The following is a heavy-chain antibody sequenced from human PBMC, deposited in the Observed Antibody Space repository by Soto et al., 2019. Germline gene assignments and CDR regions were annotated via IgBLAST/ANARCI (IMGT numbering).Heavy chain of an antibody. CDR2: TDYRSRWQT. Sequence: QVQLQQSGPGLVKPSQTLSLTCAISGDRVSSNAATWDWIRQSPSRGLEWLGRTDYRSRWQTDYAISVKSRIRINPDTSNNPFSLQLTSVNPDDTAVDYCARLIGNSWLDSWGQGTLVTVSS. CDR1: GDRVSSNAAT. J-gene: IGHJ5*01. V-gene: IGHV6-1*01. D-gene: IGHD3-16*01. CDR3: ARLIGNSWLDS.